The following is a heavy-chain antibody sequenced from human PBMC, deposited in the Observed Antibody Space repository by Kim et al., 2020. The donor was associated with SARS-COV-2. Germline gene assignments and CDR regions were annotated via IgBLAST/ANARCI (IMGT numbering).Heavy chain of an antibody. D-gene: IGHD3-22*01. Sequence: SLKSRVTISVDTSKNQFSRKLSSVTAADTAVYYCAREGGYYYDSSGYRDYWGQGTLVTVSS. CDR3: AREGGYYYDSSGYRDY. J-gene: IGHJ4*02. V-gene: IGHV4-30-2*05.